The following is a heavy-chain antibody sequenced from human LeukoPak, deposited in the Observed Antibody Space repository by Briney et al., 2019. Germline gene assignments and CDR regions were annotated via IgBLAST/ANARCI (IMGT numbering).Heavy chain of an antibody. CDR3: AKAPLAYRSSGSYACGMDV. CDR2: ISSDGSNY. V-gene: IGHV3-30*18. Sequence: GGSLRLSCEASGFTFSTYGMHWVRQAPGDGLEWMAVISSDGSNYYYADSVRGRFTISRDNSKNTLYLQMNSLRVEDTAVYYCAKAPLAYRSSGSYACGMDVWGQGTTVAVSS. D-gene: IGHD3-10*01. J-gene: IGHJ6*02. CDR1: GFTFSTYG.